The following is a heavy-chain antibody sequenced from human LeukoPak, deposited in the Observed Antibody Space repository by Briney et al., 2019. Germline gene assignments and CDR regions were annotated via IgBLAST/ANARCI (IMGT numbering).Heavy chain of an antibody. CDR3: ARDPSAVRANTYA. CDR2: IYSDGST. Sequence: GGSLRLSCAASGFTVSNNWMNWVRQAPGKGLEWVSLIYSDGSTYYADSVKGRFTISRGHSKNTLYLQMNRLRAEDTAVYYCARDPSAVRANTYAWGQGTLVTVSS. V-gene: IGHV3-66*01. D-gene: IGHD2-2*01. CDR1: GFTVSNNW. J-gene: IGHJ5*02.